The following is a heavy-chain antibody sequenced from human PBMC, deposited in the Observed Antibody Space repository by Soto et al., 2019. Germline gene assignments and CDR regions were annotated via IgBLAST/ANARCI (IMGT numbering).Heavy chain of an antibody. CDR1: GGSISSYY. D-gene: IGHD1-26*01. CDR3: ARRYGGNFDY. CDR2: IYYSGST. Sequence: QVQLQESGPGLVKPSETLSLTCTVSGGSISSYYWSWIRQPPGKGLEWIGYIYYSGSTNYNPSLTSRVTIPVDTSKNHFSLKLTSVTAADTAVYYCARRYGGNFDYWGQGTLVTVSS. J-gene: IGHJ4*02. V-gene: IGHV4-59*01.